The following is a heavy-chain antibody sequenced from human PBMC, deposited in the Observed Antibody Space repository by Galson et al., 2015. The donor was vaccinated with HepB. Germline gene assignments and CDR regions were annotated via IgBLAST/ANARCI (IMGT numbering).Heavy chain of an antibody. J-gene: IGHJ5*02. CDR1: GLTLSSYS. CDR3: ASRSGQQLGNGNWFDP. Sequence: SLRLSCAASGLTLSSYSMNWVRQAPGKGLEWVSSISSSSTYIYYADSVKGRFTISRGNAKNSLYLQMNSLRVEDTAVYYCASRSGQQLGNGNWFDPWGQGTLVTVSS. CDR2: ISSSSTYI. V-gene: IGHV3-21*01. D-gene: IGHD6-13*01.